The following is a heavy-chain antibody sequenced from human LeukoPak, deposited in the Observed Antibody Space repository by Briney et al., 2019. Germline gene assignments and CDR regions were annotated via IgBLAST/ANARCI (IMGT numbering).Heavy chain of an antibody. J-gene: IGHJ4*02. CDR2: ISSSGNTI. CDR3: ARSSGYQVPPGY. Sequence: PGGSLRLSCAASGFTFRSYEMNWVRQAPGKGLEWVSYISSSGNTIYYADSVKGRFTISRDNAKNSLYLQMNSLRDDDTAVYYCARSSGYQVPPGYWGQGTLVTVSS. CDR1: GFTFRSYE. V-gene: IGHV3-48*03. D-gene: IGHD2-2*01.